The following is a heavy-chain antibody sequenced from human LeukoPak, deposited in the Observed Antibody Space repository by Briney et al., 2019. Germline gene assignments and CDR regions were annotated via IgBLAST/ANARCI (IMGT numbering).Heavy chain of an antibody. Sequence: GRSLRLSCADSGFTFSNYPIHWVRQAPGKGLEWVAVISYDGSNEYYADSVKGRFTISRDNSRNTLYLQMNSLRAEDTAVYYCASQRYYDILTGYWAWGQGTLVTVSS. CDR2: ISYDGSNE. CDR3: ASQRYYDILTGYWA. J-gene: IGHJ5*02. D-gene: IGHD3-9*01. V-gene: IGHV3-30-3*01. CDR1: GFTFSNYP.